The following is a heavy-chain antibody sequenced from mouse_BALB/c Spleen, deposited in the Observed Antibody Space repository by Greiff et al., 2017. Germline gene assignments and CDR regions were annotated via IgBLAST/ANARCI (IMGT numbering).Heavy chain of an antibody. CDR2: ISSGGSYT. D-gene: IGHD1-1*01. V-gene: IGHV5-6-4*01. Sequence: EVHLVESGGGLVKPGGSLKLSCAASGFTFSSYTMSWVRQTPEKRLEWVATISSGGSYTYYPDSVKGRFTISRDNAKNTLYLQMSSLKSEDTAMYYCTRAPPHLLLHPFAYWGQGTLVTVSA. CDR3: TRAPPHLLLHPFAY. CDR1: GFTFSSYT. J-gene: IGHJ3*01.